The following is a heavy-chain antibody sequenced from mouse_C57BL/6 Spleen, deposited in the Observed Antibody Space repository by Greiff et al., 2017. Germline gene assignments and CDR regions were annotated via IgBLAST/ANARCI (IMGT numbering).Heavy chain of an antibody. J-gene: IGHJ4*01. CDR3: VRHTIYYDYDGAMDY. V-gene: IGHV10-1*01. CDR1: GFSFNTYA. D-gene: IGHD2-4*01. Sequence: EVQLVESGGGLVQPKGSLKLSCAASGFSFNTYAMNWVRQAPGKGLEWVARIRSKSNNYATYYADSVKDRFTISRDDSESMLYLQMNNLKTEDTAMYYCVRHTIYYDYDGAMDYWGQGTSVTVSS. CDR2: IRSKSNNYAT.